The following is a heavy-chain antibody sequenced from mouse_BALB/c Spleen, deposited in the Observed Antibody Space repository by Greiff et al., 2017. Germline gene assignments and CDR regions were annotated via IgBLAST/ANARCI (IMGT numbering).Heavy chain of an antibody. D-gene: IGHD2-4*01. Sequence: VQLQQSGAELVRPGSSVKISCKASGYAFSSYWMNWVKQRPGQGLEWIGQIYPGDGDTNYNGKFKGKATLTADKSSSTAYMQLSSLTSADSAVYFCARDYPSWFAYWGQGTLVTVSA. J-gene: IGHJ3*01. V-gene: IGHV1-80*01. CDR2: IYPGDGDT. CDR1: GYAFSSYW. CDR3: ARDYPSWFAY.